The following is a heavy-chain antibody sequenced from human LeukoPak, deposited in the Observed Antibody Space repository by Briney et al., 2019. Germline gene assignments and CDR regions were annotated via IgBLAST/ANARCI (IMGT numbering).Heavy chain of an antibody. Sequence: PSETLSLTCTVSGGSISSGGYYWSWIRQPPGKGLEWIGYIDYSGSTNYNPSLKSRVTISVDTSKSQFSLNLSSVTAADTAVYYCARGNYDTDAFDIWGQGTMVTVSS. CDR1: GGSISSGGYY. D-gene: IGHD3-22*01. J-gene: IGHJ3*02. CDR2: IDYSGST. CDR3: ARGNYDTDAFDI. V-gene: IGHV4-61*08.